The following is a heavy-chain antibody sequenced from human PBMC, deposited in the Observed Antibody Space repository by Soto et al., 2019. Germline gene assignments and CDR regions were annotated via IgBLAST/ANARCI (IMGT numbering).Heavy chain of an antibody. J-gene: IGHJ4*02. V-gene: IGHV5-51*01. Sequence: GESLKISCKGSGYSFTSYWISWVRQMPGKGLEWMGIIFPDDSDTRYSPSFQGQVTISADKSISTAYLQWRSLKASDTAMYYCARVYTRHFDYWGQGALVTVSS. CDR3: ARVYTRHFDY. CDR2: IFPDDSDT. D-gene: IGHD6-13*01. CDR1: GYSFTSYW.